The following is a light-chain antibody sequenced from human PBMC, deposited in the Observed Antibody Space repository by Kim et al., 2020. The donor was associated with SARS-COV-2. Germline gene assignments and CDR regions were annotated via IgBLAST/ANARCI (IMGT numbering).Light chain of an antibody. CDR3: SSYTSSSTFDVV. J-gene: IGLJ2*01. CDR1: SSDVGGYNY. V-gene: IGLV2-14*01. CDR2: DVS. Sequence: QSALTQPASVSGSPGQSITISCTGTSSDVGGYNYVSWYQQHPGKAPKLMIYDVSKRPSGVSNRFSGSKSGNTASLTISGLQAEDEADYYCSSYTSSSTFDVVFGGGTKVTVL.